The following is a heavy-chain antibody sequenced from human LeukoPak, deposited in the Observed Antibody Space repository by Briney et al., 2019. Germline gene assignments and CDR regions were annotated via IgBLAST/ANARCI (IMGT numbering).Heavy chain of an antibody. CDR1: GGSLSGYY. D-gene: IGHD1-1*01. CDR2: IYYTGRP. V-gene: IGHV4-59*01. J-gene: IGHJ4*02. Sequence: SETLSLTCTVSGGSLSGYYWSWIRQPPGKGLEWIGYIYYTGRPNYNPSLKSRVTISVDTSKNQFSLKLTSVTAADTAVYYCAGDGPNWYDYWGQGTLVTVSP. CDR3: AGDGPNWYDY.